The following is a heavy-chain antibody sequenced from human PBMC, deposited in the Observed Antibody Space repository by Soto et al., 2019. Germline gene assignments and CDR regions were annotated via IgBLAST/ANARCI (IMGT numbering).Heavy chain of an antibody. CDR3: AEGQMTTVTTLDY. V-gene: IGHV1-69*02. CDR1: GGTFSSYT. CDR2: IIPILGIA. D-gene: IGHD4-17*01. Sequence: QVQLVQSGAEVKKPGSSVKVSCKASGGTFSSYTISWVRQAPGQGREWMGRIIPILGIANYAQKFQGRVTITADKSTSTAYMELSSLRSEDTAVYYCAEGQMTTVTTLDYWGQGTLVTVSS. J-gene: IGHJ4*02.